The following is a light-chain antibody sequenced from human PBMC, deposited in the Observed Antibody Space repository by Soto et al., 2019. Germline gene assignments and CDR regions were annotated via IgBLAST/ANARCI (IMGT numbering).Light chain of an antibody. CDR3: QQYYNSPRT. CDR2: GAS. CDR1: QSVSSN. Sequence: EIVFTQSPGTLSLSPGERATLSCRASQSVSSNLAWYQHTPGQPPRILTYGASTRDTGIPARFSGSGSGTEFTLTISRLQPEDVAVYYCQQYYNSPRTFGQGTKVDIK. J-gene: IGKJ1*01. V-gene: IGKV3-15*01.